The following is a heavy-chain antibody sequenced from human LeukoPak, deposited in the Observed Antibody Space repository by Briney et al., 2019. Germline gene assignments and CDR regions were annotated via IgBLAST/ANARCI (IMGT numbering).Heavy chain of an antibody. CDR2: IYTSGST. V-gene: IGHV4-59*10. J-gene: IGHJ6*03. CDR3: ARGRYYDSSGYYYYYYYMDV. CDR1: GGSFSGYY. D-gene: IGHD3-22*01. Sequence: SETLSLTCAVYGGSFSGYYWSWIRQPAGKVLEWIGRIYTSGSTNYNPSLKSRVTISVDTSKNQFSLKLSSVTAADTAVYYCARGRYYDSSGYYYYYYYMDVWGKGTTVTVSS.